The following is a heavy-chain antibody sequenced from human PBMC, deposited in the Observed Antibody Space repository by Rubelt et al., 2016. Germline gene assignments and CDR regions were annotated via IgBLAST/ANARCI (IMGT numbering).Heavy chain of an antibody. Sequence: QLQLQESGPGLVKPSETLSLTCTVSGGSISSTNNYWAWIRQPPGKGLEWIGSISYSGSTYYNPSLKSRVTISVDTSKNQFSLKLTLGPAPDTAVDYGAGRPAASGTFYPWGQGTRSPSPQ. CDR3: AGRPAASGTFYP. D-gene: IGHD1/OR15-1a*01. CDR1: GGSISSTNNY. CDR2: ISYSGST. J-gene: IGHJ5*02. V-gene: IGHV4-39*07.